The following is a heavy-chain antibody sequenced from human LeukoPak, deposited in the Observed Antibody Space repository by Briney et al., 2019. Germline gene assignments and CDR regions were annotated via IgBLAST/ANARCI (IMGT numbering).Heavy chain of an antibody. CDR2: IKQDGGEK. J-gene: IGHJ4*02. V-gene: IGHV3-7*01. D-gene: IGHD3-10*01. CDR1: GFTFSSHC. CDR3: ARRLIRGVIIRDFDS. Sequence: PGGSLRLSCTAPGFTFSSHCMSWVRQAPGKGLEWVANIKQDGGEKHYVDSVKGRFTISRDNAKNSLYLQMNSLRAEDTAVYYCARRLIRGVIIRDFDSWGQGTQVTVSS.